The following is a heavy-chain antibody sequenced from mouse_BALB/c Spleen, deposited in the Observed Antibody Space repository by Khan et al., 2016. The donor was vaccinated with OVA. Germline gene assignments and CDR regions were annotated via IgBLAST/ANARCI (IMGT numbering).Heavy chain of an antibody. CDR3: TREAYRYDEYYFDY. CDR2: ISSGGST. D-gene: IGHD2-14*01. V-gene: IGHV5-6-5*01. Sequence: EVQLQESGGGTVKPGGSLKLSCAVSGFTFSSFVMSWVRQTPEKRLEWVASISSGGSTYYPDSVKGRFTIPRDNARNIVYLQMSSLRSEDMAIYYCTREAYRYDEYYFDYWGQGTTLIVSS. CDR1: GFTFSSFV. J-gene: IGHJ2*01.